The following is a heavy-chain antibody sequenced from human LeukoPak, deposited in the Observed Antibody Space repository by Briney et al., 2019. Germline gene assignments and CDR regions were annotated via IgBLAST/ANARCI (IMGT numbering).Heavy chain of an antibody. J-gene: IGHJ4*02. D-gene: IGHD1-26*01. CDR1: GFRFSDYY. V-gene: IGHV1-2*06. CDR2: INLNDGRT. CDR3: ATDGGKHNFDY. Sequence: ASVKVSCKASGFRFSDYYLHWVRQAPGQGLEWMGRINLNDGRTKYAQRFEGRVSMTRDTSISTAYMELIMQTSDDTAVYYCATDGGKHNFDYWGQGTLVTVSS.